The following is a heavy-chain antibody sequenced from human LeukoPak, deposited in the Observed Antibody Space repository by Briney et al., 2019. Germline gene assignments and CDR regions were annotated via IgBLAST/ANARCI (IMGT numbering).Heavy chain of an antibody. V-gene: IGHV1-69*13. D-gene: IGHD6-19*01. Sequence: SVKVSCKASGGTFSSYAISWVRQAPGQGLEWMGGIIPIFGTANYARKFQGRVTITADESTSTAYMELSSLRSEDTAVYYCARGGSSGWYDDYWGQGTLVTVSS. CDR1: GGTFSSYA. J-gene: IGHJ4*02. CDR2: IIPIFGTA. CDR3: ARGGSSGWYDDY.